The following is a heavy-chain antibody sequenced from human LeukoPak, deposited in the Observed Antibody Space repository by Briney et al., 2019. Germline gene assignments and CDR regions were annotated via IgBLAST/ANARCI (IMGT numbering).Heavy chain of an antibody. CDR1: GYTFTSYY. V-gene: IGHV1-46*01. D-gene: IGHD4-17*01. CDR3: ARDQTQGYGDPEYYFDY. J-gene: IGHJ4*02. Sequence: ASVKVSCKASGYTFTSYYMHWVRQAPGQGLEWMGIINPSGGSTSYAQNFQGRVTMTRDTSTSTVYMELSSLRSEDTAVYYCARDQTQGYGDPEYYFDYWGQGTLVTVSS. CDR2: INPSGGST.